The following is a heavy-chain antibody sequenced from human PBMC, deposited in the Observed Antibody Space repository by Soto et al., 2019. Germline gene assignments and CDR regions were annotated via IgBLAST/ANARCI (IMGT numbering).Heavy chain of an antibody. D-gene: IGHD3-9*01. CDR3: ELRYFDWSDYFDY. CDR2: INHSGST. Sequence: SETLSLTCAVYGGSFSGYYWSWIRQPPGKGLEWIGEINHSGSTNYNPSLKSRVTISVDTSKNQFSLKLSSVTAADTAVYYCELRYFDWSDYFDYWGQGTLVTVSS. CDR1: GGSFSGYY. J-gene: IGHJ4*02. V-gene: IGHV4-34*01.